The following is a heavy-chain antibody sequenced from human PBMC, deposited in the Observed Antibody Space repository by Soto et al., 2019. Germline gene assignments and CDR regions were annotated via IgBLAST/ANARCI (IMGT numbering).Heavy chain of an antibody. J-gene: IGHJ4*01. CDR3: ARDRRNTYYYASGNQHIDSYSDY. D-gene: IGHD3-10*01. Sequence: GGSLRLSCEASGFIFSGYWMSWVRQAPGKGLEWVANIKEDGSEKYYVDSVKGRFTIFRDNAKKSLFLQMNSLRVEDTAIYYCARDRRNTYYYASGNQHIDSYSDYWGQGT. V-gene: IGHV3-7*01. CDR2: IKEDGSEK. CDR1: GFIFSGYW.